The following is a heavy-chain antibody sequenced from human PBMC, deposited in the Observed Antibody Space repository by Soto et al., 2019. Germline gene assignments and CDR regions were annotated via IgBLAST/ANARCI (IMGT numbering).Heavy chain of an antibody. CDR3: ATHPGGGGY. CDR1: GFTVSNNY. CDR2: IYSGGYT. D-gene: IGHD3-10*01. Sequence: EVQLVESGGGLIQPGGSLRLSCAVSGFTVSNNYMSWVRQAPGKGLEGVSVIYSGGYTAYGDSVKGRFTISRDNSKNTLFLQINTRSAAARPFYSCATHPGGGGYWGQGTLVTVSS. V-gene: IGHV3-53*01. J-gene: IGHJ4*02.